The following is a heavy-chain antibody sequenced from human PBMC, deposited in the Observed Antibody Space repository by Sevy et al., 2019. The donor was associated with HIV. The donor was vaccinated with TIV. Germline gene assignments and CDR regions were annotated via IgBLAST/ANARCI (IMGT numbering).Heavy chain of an antibody. D-gene: IGHD5-18*01. CDR2: IKSKTDGGTT. Sequence: GGSLILSCAASGFTFSNAWMNWVRQAPGKGLEWVGRIKSKTDGGTTDYAAPVKGRFTISREDSKNTLYLQMNSLKTEDTAVYYCTTDRGYSYGGGLDYWGQGTLVTVSS. CDR1: GFTFSNAW. V-gene: IGHV3-15*07. J-gene: IGHJ4*02. CDR3: TTDRGYSYGGGLDY.